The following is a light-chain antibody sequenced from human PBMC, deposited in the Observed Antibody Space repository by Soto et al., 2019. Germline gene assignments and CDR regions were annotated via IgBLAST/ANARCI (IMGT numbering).Light chain of an antibody. J-gene: IGKJ5*01. CDR3: QQSYSTSIT. CDR1: QSISSY. CDR2: AAS. V-gene: IGKV1-39*01. Sequence: DIQMTQSQSYLSASVGDRVTTTCRSSQSISSYLNWYQQKPGKAPKLLIYAASSLQSGVPSRFSGSGSGTDFTLTISSLQPEDFATYYCQQSYSTSITFGQGTRLEIK.